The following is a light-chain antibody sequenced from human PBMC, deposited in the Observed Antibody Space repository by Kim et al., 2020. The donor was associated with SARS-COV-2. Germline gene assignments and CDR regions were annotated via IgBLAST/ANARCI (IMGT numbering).Light chain of an antibody. CDR3: NSRDTSTNHLV. V-gene: IGLV3-19*01. CDR1: SLRNYY. J-gene: IGLJ2*01. CDR2: GKN. Sequence: ALGQTVRITCQGDSLRNYYASWYQQKPGQAPVVVIYGKNNRLSGIPDRFSGSSSGSTASLTITGAQAEDEADYYCNSRDTSTNHLVFGGGTKLTV.